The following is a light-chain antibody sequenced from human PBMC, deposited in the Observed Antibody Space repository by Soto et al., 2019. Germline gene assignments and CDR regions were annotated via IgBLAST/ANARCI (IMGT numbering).Light chain of an antibody. J-gene: IGKJ4*01. CDR3: LQDYNYPLT. V-gene: IGKV1-6*01. Sequence: IQLPQSHSSLSASVEDGFTITGRASRAFGNDLGWYQQKPGKAPKLLIYAASSLQSGVPSRFSGSGSGTDFTLTISSLQPEDFATYYCLQDYNYPLTFGGGTKVEIK. CDR1: RAFGND. CDR2: AAS.